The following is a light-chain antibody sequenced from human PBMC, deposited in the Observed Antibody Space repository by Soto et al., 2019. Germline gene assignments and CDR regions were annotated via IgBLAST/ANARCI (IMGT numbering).Light chain of an antibody. V-gene: IGKV1-5*01. J-gene: IGKJ1*01. CDR1: RSISAW. Sequence: DIQMTQSPSSLSPSVGDRVTITCRASRSISAWLAWYQQKPGQAPELLIFDASNLKSGVSSRFSGSGSGPEFTLTICRLQPDDVATYYCLQYSSHAWTFGQGTKVDIK. CDR3: LQYSSHAWT. CDR2: DAS.